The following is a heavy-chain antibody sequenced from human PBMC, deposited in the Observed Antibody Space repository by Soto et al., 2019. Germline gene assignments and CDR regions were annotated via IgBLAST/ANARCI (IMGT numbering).Heavy chain of an antibody. CDR3: ASQNLDVPAFFDY. J-gene: IGHJ4*02. V-gene: IGHV4-59*08. CDR2: IYYSGST. CDR1: GGSISSYY. Sequence: SETLSLTCTVSGGSISSYYWSWIRQPPGKGLEWIGYIYYSGSTNYNPSLKSRVTISVDTSKNQFSLKLSSVTAADTAVYYCASQNLDVPAFFDYWSQRTLVTVSS.